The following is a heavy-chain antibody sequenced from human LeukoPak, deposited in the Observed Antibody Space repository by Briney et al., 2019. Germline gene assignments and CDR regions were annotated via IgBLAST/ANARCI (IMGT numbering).Heavy chain of an antibody. CDR2: ISGSGGST. D-gene: IGHD3-3*01. CDR1: GFTVSSNY. J-gene: IGHJ4*02. CDR3: AKEGAYYDFWSGFDY. Sequence: GGSLRLSCAASGFTVSSNYMSWVRQAPGKGLEWVSAISGSGGSTYYADSVKGRFTISRDNSKNTLYLQMNSLRAEDTAVYYCAKEGAYYDFWSGFDYWGQGTLVTVSS. V-gene: IGHV3-23*01.